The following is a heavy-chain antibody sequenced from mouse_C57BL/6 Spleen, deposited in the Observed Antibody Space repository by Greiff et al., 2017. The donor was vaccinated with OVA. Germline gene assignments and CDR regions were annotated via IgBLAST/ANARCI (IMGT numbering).Heavy chain of an antibody. CDR1: GYTFTDHT. V-gene: IGHV1-78*01. CDR3: ARDYYGSSHYWYFDV. Sequence: VQLQQSDAELVKPGASVKISCKVSGYTFTDHTIHWMKQRPEQGLEWIGYIYPRDGSTKYNEKFKGKATLTADKSSRTAYMQLNSLTSEDSAVYFCARDYYGSSHYWYFDVWGTGTTVTVSS. J-gene: IGHJ1*03. CDR2: IYPRDGST. D-gene: IGHD1-1*01.